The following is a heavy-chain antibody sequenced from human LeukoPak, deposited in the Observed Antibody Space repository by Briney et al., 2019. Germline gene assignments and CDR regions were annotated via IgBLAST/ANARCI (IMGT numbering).Heavy chain of an antibody. D-gene: IGHD6-19*01. Sequence: ASVKVSCKASGYTFTSYYMHWVRQAPGQGLEWMGIINPSGGSTSYAQKFQGRVTMTRDTSTSTVYMELSSLRSEDTAVYYCARRGGSGWSQYHYGMDVWGQGTTVTVSS. J-gene: IGHJ6*02. CDR3: ARRGGSGWSQYHYGMDV. V-gene: IGHV1-46*01. CDR2: INPSGGST. CDR1: GYTFTSYY.